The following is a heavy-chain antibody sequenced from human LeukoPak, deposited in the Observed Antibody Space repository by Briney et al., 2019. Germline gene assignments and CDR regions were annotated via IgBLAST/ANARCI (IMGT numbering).Heavy chain of an antibody. J-gene: IGHJ4*02. Sequence: GASVTVSCKASGGTFSSYAISWVRQAPGQGLEWMGRIIPILGIANYAQKFHGRVTITADKSTSTAYMELSSLRSEDTAVYYCARDPAIAVAGTVFDYWGQGTLVTVSS. CDR1: GGTFSSYA. V-gene: IGHV1-69*04. CDR2: IIPILGIA. D-gene: IGHD6-19*01. CDR3: ARDPAIAVAGTVFDY.